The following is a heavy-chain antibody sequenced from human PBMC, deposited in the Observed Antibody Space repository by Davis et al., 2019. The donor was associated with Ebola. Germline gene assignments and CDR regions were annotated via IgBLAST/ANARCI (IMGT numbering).Heavy chain of an antibody. V-gene: IGHV4-59*10. J-gene: IGHJ6*02. CDR3: ARGPGKTGKTFKNNGMDV. CDR2: IYTSGST. D-gene: IGHD1-1*01. CDR1: GGSFSSYY. Sequence: PGGSLRLSCAVYGGSFSSYYWSWIRQPAGKGLEWIGHIYTSGSTNYNPSLKSRVTISVDTSKNQFSLKLGSVTAPNTAVYYCARGPGKTGKTFKNNGMDVWGQGTTVTVSS.